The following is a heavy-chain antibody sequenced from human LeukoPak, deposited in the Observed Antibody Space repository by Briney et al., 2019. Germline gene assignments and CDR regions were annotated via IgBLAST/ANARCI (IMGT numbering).Heavy chain of an antibody. CDR1: GNSISNYY. D-gene: IGHD3-22*01. Sequence: SETLSLTCTVSGNSISNYYWSWIRQTPGKGLEWIGYIHTSGSTYYNPSLKSRVTISVDTSKNQLSLKLSSVTAADTAVYFCARGYYDTSAYSNPFDFWGQGTLVTVSS. CDR2: IHTSGST. V-gene: IGHV4-4*09. J-gene: IGHJ4*02. CDR3: ARGYYDTSAYSNPFDF.